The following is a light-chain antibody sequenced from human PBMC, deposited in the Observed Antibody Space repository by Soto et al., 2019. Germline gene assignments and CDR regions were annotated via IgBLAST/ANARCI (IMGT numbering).Light chain of an antibody. CDR2: GAS. CDR3: QQYGNSPWT. Sequence: EIVMTQSPSTVSVSPGERATLSCRASQSVSSNLAWYQQKPGQAPRLLVYGASSRATGIPDRFSGSGSGTDFTLTISRLEPEDFAVYYCQQYGNSPWTFGQGTKVDIK. J-gene: IGKJ1*01. V-gene: IGKV3-20*01. CDR1: QSVSSN.